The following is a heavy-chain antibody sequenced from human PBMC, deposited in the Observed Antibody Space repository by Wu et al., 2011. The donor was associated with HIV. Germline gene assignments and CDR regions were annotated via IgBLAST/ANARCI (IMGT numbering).Heavy chain of an antibody. CDR3: ASIGCSGGTGVCYYYGMDV. CDR1: GYTFSTYG. D-gene: IGHD2-15*01. J-gene: IGHJ6*02. Sequence: QVQLVQSGAEVKKPGASVKVSCKTSGYTFSTYGISWVRQAPGQGLEWMGWINTYNGDTNYAQKIQGRLTMTTDTSTSTAYMELSSLRSEDTAVYYCASIGCSGGTGVCYYYGMDVWGQGTTVTVSS. CDR2: INTYNGDT. V-gene: IGHV1-18*01.